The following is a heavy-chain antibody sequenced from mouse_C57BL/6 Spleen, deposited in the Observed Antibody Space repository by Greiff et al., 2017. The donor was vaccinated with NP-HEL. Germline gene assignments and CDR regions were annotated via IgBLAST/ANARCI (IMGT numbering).Heavy chain of an antibody. CDR2: IDPEGGDT. D-gene: IGHD2-4*01. Sequence: EVLLVESGAELVRPGASVKLSCTASGFNIKDYYMHWVKQRPEQGLEWIGRIDPEGGDTDYAPKFQGKATMTADTSSNTAYLQLSSLTSEDTAVYYCTPIYYDYDVGAWFAYWGQGTLVTVSA. V-gene: IGHV14-1*01. CDR3: TPIYYDYDVGAWFAY. CDR1: GFNIKDYY. J-gene: IGHJ3*01.